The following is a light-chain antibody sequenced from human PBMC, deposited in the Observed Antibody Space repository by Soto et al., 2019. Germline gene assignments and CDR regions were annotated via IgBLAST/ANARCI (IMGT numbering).Light chain of an antibody. CDR1: TGAVTSGHY. CDR3: LLCYSGARVV. V-gene: IGLV7-46*01. J-gene: IGLJ2*01. CDR2: DTS. Sequence: QAVVTQEPSLTVSPGGTVTLTCGSSTGAVTSGHYPYWFQQKPGQAPRPLISDTSNIHSWTPARFSGSLLGGKAALTLSGAQPEDEAEYYCLLCYSGARVVFGGGTKLTVL.